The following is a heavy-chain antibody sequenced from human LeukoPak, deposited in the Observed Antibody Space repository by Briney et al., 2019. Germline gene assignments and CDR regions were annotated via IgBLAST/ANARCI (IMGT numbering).Heavy chain of an antibody. Sequence: GRSLRLSCEASGVTLNINYMNWVRQAPGQGLEWVSVIYSGGSGVTTYYADSVKGRFAISRDSTKNTLYLQMNSLRAEDTAVYYWARESPDRPGFDYWGQGTLVTVSS. D-gene: IGHD6-6*01. V-gene: IGHV3-53*01. CDR2: IYSGGSGVTT. CDR3: ARESPDRPGFDY. J-gene: IGHJ4*02. CDR1: GVTLNINY.